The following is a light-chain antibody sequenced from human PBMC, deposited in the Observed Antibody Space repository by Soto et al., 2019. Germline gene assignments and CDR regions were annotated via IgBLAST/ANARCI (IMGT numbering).Light chain of an antibody. J-gene: IGLJ1*01. CDR2: EVN. Sequence: QSALTQPPSASGSPGQSVTISCTGTSSDVGGYNYVSWYQQYPGKVPKLMVYEVNKRPSGVPDRFSGSKSDNTASLTVSGLQAEDAADYYCTSYAGGNNVFGTGTKLTVL. V-gene: IGLV2-8*01. CDR3: TSYAGGNNV. CDR1: SSDVGGYNY.